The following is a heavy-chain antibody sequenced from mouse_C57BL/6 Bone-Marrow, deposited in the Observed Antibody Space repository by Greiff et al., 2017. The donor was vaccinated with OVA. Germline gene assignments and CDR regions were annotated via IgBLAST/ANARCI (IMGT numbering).Heavy chain of an antibody. J-gene: IGHJ3*01. CDR1: GYTFTSYT. Sequence: QVQLQQSGAELARPGASVKMSCKASGYTFTSYTMHWVKQRPGQGLEWIGYINPSSGYTKYNQKFKDKATLTAVKSSSTAYMQLSSLTSEDSAVYYCARGPDLLVPPWFDYWGQGTLVTVSA. CDR2: INPSSGYT. D-gene: IGHD2-1*01. CDR3: ARGPDLLVPPWFDY. V-gene: IGHV1-4*01.